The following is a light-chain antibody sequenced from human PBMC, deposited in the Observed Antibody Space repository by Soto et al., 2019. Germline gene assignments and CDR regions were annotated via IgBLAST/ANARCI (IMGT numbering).Light chain of an antibody. CDR2: EVT. J-gene: IGLJ3*02. CDR1: TSDVDYNR. CDR3: SSYTIRRSWV. V-gene: IGLV2-14*01. Sequence: QSALTQPASVTGSPGQSITISCTGTTSDVDYNRVSWYQQYPGTAPKLMINEVTNRPSGVSDRFSGSRSGNTASLTISGLQPKDEADYYCSSYTIRRSWVFGGGTKLTVL.